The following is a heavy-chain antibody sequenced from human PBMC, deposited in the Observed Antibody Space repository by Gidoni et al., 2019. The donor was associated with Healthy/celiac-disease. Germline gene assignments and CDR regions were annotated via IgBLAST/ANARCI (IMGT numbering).Heavy chain of an antibody. CDR1: GFTFSDYY. V-gene: IGHV3-11*01. J-gene: IGHJ6*03. CDR2: ISSSGSTI. CDR3: ARDQRSYYYMDV. Sequence: QVQLVESGGGLVKPGGSRRPSCAAPGFTFSDYYMSWIRQAPGKGLEWVSYISSSGSTIYYADSVKGRFTISRDNAKNSLYLQMNSLRAEDTAVYYCARDQRSYYYMDVWGKGTTVTVSS.